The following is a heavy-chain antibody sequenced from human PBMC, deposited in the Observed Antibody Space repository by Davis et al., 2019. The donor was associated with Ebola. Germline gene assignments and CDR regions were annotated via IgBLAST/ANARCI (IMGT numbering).Heavy chain of an antibody. J-gene: IGHJ6*02. CDR2: ISYDGSNK. Sequence: GESLKISCAASGFTFSSYAMHWVRQAPGKGLEWVAVISYDGSNKYYADSVKGRFTISRDNSKNTLYLQMNSLRAEDTAVYYCARDYVGLSLTLYYYYYGMDVWGQGTTVTVSS. D-gene: IGHD3-9*01. CDR1: GFTFSSYA. V-gene: IGHV3-30*04. CDR3: ARDYVGLSLTLYYYYYGMDV.